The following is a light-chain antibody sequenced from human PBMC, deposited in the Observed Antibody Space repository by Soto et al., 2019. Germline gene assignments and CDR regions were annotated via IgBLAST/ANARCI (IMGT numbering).Light chain of an antibody. CDR1: QSVRSTY. J-gene: IGKJ4*01. Sequence: EVVLTQSPGTLSLSPGERATLSCRASQSVRSTYLGWYQQKPGQAPRILIYGASKRQSGVPDRFSGGGSGTDFTLTISSLQPEDFAVYYCQQFSGSVTFGGGTKVDIK. CDR2: GAS. CDR3: QQFSGSVT. V-gene: IGKV3-20*01.